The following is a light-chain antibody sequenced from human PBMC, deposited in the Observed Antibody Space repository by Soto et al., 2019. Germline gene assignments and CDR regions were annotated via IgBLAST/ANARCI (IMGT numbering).Light chain of an antibody. CDR2: GAS. V-gene: IGKV3-15*01. CDR3: QQYNTWPWR. J-gene: IGKJ1*01. CDR1: QTISSS. Sequence: MTQSTATMYVTPRARASPHCRAIQTISSSLAWYQHKPGQAPRLLIFGASPRATGVPARFSGGGSGTLFTLTISSLQSEDFGIYYCQQYNTWPWRFGQGAKVDI.